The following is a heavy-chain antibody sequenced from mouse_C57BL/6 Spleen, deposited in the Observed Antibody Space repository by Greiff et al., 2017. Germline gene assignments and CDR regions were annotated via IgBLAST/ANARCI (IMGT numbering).Heavy chain of an antibody. CDR1: GYAFTNYL. J-gene: IGHJ3*01. CDR3: ATYYREKFAY. D-gene: IGHD2-10*01. Sequence: VKLVEPGAELVRPGTSVKVSCKASGYAFTNYLIEWVKQRPGQGLEWIGVINPGSGGTNYNEKFKGKATLTADKSSSNAYMQLSSLTSEDSAVYFCATYYREKFAYWGQGTLVTVSA. V-gene: IGHV1-54*01. CDR2: INPGSGGT.